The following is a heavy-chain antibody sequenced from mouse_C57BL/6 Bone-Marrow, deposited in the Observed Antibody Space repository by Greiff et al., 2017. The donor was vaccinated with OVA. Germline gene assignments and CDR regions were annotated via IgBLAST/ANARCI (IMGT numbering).Heavy chain of an antibody. V-gene: IGHV1-59*01. CDR2: IDPSDSYT. J-gene: IGHJ2*01. CDR3: ALYYYGSRCDY. Sequence: QVQLKQPGAELVRPGPSVKLSCKASGYTFTSYWMHWVKQRPGQGLEWIGVIDPSDSYTNYNQKFKGKATLTVDTSSSTAYMQLSSLTSEDSAVYYCALYYYGSRCDYGGQGTTLTVSS. D-gene: IGHD1-1*01. CDR1: GYTFTSYW.